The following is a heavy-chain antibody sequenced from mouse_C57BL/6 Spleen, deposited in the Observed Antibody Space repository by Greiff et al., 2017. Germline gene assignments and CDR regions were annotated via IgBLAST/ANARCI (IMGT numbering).Heavy chain of an antibody. CDR1: GYTFTSYW. CDR3: ARGEGIYYGNYDDFDD. V-gene: IGHV1-55*01. Sequence: QVQLQQSGAELVKPGASVKMSCKASGYTFTSYWITWVKQRPGQGLEWIGDIYPGSGSTNYNEKFKSKATLTVDTSSSTAYMQLSSLTSEDSAVYYCARGEGIYYGNYDDFDDWGQGTTLTVSS. D-gene: IGHD2-1*01. J-gene: IGHJ2*01. CDR2: IYPGSGST.